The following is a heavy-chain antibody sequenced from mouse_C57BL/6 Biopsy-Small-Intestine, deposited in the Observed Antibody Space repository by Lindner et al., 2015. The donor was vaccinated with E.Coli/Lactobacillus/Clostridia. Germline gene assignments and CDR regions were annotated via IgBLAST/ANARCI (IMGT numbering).Heavy chain of an antibody. CDR3: ARGFPPYGLDV. D-gene: IGHD1-1*02. V-gene: IGHV1S26*01. CDR1: GGTLTKYT. J-gene: IGHJ1*01. CDR2: IIPAVQTP. Sequence: SVKVSCKASGGTLTKYTLSWVRQAPGQGLEWMGRIIPAVQTPNYAQKFQDRVTITADKSATTGYLEVSSLRSDDTAVYYCARGFPPYGLDVWGQGTTVTVSS.